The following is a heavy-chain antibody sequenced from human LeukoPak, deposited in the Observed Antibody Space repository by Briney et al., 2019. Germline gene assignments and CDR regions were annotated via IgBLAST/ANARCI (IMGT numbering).Heavy chain of an antibody. CDR1: GFTFNGSS. D-gene: IGHD6-13*01. CDR3: AKDPGYSSSWYVDFDY. CDR2: ISSSSSTI. J-gene: IGHJ4*02. Sequence: GGSLRLTCAASGFTFNGSSMLWVRQAPGRGLEWLSYISSSSSTISYADSVKGRFTISRDNSKNTLYLQMNSLRAEDTAVYYCAKDPGYSSSWYVDFDYWGQGTLVTVSS. V-gene: IGHV3-48*01.